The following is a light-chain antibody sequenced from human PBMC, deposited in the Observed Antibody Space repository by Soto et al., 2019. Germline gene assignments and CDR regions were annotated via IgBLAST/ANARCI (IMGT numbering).Light chain of an antibody. CDR1: QSVSSN. J-gene: IGKJ1*01. Sequence: TQTRATLPVSPGESATLSCRASQSVSSNLAWYQQKPGQAPRLLMYGASTRATGIPARFSGSVSGTRFTLTISSLQSVDFEVYYCQQCNNCPPPGTFGRGTKVDIK. V-gene: IGKV3-15*01. CDR3: QQCNNCPPPGT. CDR2: GAS.